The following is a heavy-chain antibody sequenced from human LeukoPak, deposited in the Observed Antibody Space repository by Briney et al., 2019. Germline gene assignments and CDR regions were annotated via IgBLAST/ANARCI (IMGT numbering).Heavy chain of an antibody. D-gene: IGHD3-10*01. CDR1: GFTFSSYS. V-gene: IGHV3-21*01. J-gene: IGHJ6*02. CDR2: ISCGSSYI. CDR3: PGGDTMVRGVILSLYYYYGMDV. Sequence: GGSLRLSCAASGFTFSSYSMNWVRQAPGKGLEWVASISCGSSYIYYADSVKGRFTISRDNAKNSLYLQMNSLRAEDRAVYYCPGGDTMVRGVILSLYYYYGMDVWGQGTTVTVSS.